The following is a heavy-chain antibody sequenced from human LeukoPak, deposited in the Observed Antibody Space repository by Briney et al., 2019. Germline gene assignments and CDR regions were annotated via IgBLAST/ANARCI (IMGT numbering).Heavy chain of an antibody. CDR2: ISAYNGST. J-gene: IGHJ5*02. Sequence: ASVKVSCKASGYTFTSYGISWVRQAPGQGLEWMGWISAYNGSTNYAQKLQGRVTMTTDTSTSTAYMELRSLRSDDTAVYYCARDSRGSGSYYGWFDPWGQGTLVTVSS. CDR3: ARDSRGSGSYYGWFDP. D-gene: IGHD3-10*01. V-gene: IGHV1-18*01. CDR1: GYTFTSYG.